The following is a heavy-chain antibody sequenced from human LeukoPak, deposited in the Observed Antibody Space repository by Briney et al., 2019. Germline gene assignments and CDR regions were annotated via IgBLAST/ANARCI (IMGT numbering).Heavy chain of an antibody. Sequence: GGSLRLSCAASGFTFSSYWMSWVRQAPGKGLEWVSYISSSGSTIYYADSVKGRFTISRDNAKNSLYLQMNSLRAEDTAVYYCARADSSGWGSLDYWGQGTLVTVSS. CDR3: ARADSSGWGSLDY. D-gene: IGHD6-19*01. CDR1: GFTFSSYW. CDR2: ISSSGSTI. V-gene: IGHV3-48*04. J-gene: IGHJ4*02.